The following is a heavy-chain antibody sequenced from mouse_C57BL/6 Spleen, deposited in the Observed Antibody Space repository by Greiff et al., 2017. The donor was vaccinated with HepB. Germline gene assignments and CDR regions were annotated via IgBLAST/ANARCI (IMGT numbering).Heavy chain of an antibody. CDR3: ARGTTPVGAY. J-gene: IGHJ3*01. CDR1: GYTFTSYT. Sequence: LQESGAELARPGASVKMSCKASGYTFTSYTMHWVKQRPGQGLEWIGYINPSSGYTKYNQKFKDKATLTADKSSSTAYMQLSSLTSEDSAVYYCARGTTPVGAYWGQGTLVTVSA. D-gene: IGHD1-1*01. CDR2: INPSSGYT. V-gene: IGHV1-4*01.